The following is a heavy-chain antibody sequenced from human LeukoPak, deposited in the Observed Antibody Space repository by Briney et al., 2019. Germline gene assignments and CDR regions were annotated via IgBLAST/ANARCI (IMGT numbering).Heavy chain of an antibody. CDR3: AAFDYGGNSEAYFQH. D-gene: IGHD4-23*01. CDR1: GYTLTELS. J-gene: IGHJ1*01. Sequence: ASVKVSCKVSGYTLTELSMHWVRQAPGKGLEWMGGFDPEDGETIYAQKFQGRVTMTEDTSTDTAYMELSSLRSEDTAVYYCAAFDYGGNSEAYFQHWGQGTLVTVSS. CDR2: FDPEDGET. V-gene: IGHV1-24*01.